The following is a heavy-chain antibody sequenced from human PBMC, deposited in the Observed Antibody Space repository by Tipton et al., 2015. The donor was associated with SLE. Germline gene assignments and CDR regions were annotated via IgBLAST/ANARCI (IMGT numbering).Heavy chain of an antibody. CDR2: IHHSGST. CDR1: GGSIRSSNW. D-gene: IGHD4-17*01. Sequence: SLRLSCAVSGGSIRSSNWWSWVRQPPGKGLEWIGEIHHSGSTNSNPSPKSRVTISVDKSKNQFSLKLSSVTVADTAVYYCAKDYNHDNADYNWGQGTLVIVSS. CDR3: AKDYNHDNADYN. J-gene: IGHJ4*02. V-gene: IGHV4-4*02.